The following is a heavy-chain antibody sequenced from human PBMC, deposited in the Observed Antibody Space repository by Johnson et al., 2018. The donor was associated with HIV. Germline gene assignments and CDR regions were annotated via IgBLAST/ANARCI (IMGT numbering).Heavy chain of an antibody. V-gene: IGHV3-7*05. J-gene: IGHJ3*01. D-gene: IGHD1-26*01. Sequence: EVQLVESGGGVVQPGGSLRLSCAASGFSFSSYGMYWVRQAPGKGLEYVAHVNQDGSAKFYVDSVKGRFTISRDNAKNSLYLQMNSLRDEDTAVYYCVTADRGSAWGQGTTVTVSS. CDR1: GFSFSSYG. CDR2: VNQDGSAK. CDR3: VTADRGSA.